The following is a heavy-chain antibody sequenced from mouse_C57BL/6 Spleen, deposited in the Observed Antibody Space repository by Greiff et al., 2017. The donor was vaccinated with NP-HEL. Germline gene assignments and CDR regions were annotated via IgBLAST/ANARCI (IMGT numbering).Heavy chain of an antibody. CDR3: TTDYYGSSPAWFAD. Sequence: VQLQQSGAELVRPGASVKLSCTASGFNIKDDYMHWVQQRPEQGLEWIGWIDPENGDTEYASKFQGKATITADTSSNTAYLQLSSLTSEDTAVYYGTTDYYGSSPAWFADWGQGTLVTVSA. CDR1: GFNIKDDY. D-gene: IGHD1-1*01. V-gene: IGHV14-4*01. CDR2: IDPENGDT. J-gene: IGHJ3*01.